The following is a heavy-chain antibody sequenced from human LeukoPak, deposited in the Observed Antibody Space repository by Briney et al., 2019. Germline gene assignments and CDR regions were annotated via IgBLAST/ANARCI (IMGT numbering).Heavy chain of an antibody. Sequence: PSETLSLTCAVYGGSFSGYYWSWTRQPPGKGLEWIGEINHSGSTNYNPSLKSRVTISVDTSKNQFSLKLSSVTAADTAVYYCARGVAVAGRNNWFDPWGQGTLVTVSS. CDR1: GGSFSGYY. J-gene: IGHJ5*02. CDR2: INHSGST. CDR3: ARGVAVAGRNNWFDP. D-gene: IGHD6-19*01. V-gene: IGHV4-34*01.